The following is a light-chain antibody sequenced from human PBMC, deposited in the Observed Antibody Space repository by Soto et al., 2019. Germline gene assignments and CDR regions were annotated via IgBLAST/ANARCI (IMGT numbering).Light chain of an antibody. CDR3: QQYGNPPIT. Sequence: EIPLTQSPGTLPLSPGESATLLCRASQFVSSRSLAWYQQKPGQAPRLLIYGASNRATGIPGRFSASGSGTDFTLTITPLEPEDSAVYFCQQYGNPPITFGQGTRLE. J-gene: IGKJ5*01. CDR1: QFVSSRS. V-gene: IGKV3-20*01. CDR2: GAS.